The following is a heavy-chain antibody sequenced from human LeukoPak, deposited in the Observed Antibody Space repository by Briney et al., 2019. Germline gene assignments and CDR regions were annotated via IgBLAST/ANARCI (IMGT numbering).Heavy chain of an antibody. D-gene: IGHD3-22*01. CDR1: GSSISSGDNY. V-gene: IGHV4-61*02. CDR3: ARASYSYDINGWVPFDY. J-gene: IGHJ4*02. Sequence: PSQTLSLTCTVSGSSISSGDNYWSWIRQPAGKGLEWIGRIYTSGSTNYNPSLKSRVTISGDTSKNQFSPRLSSVTAADTAVYYCARASYSYDINGWVPFDYWGQGTLVTVSS. CDR2: IYTSGST.